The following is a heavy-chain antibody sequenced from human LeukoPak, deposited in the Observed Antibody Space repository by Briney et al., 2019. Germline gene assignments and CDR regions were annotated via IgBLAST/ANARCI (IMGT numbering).Heavy chain of an antibody. CDR1: GFTFSSYG. V-gene: IGHV3-33*08. Sequence: GGSLRLSCAASGFTFSSYGMHWVRQAPGKGLEWVAVIWYDGSNKYYADSVKGRFTISRDNSKNTLYLQMNSLRAEDTAVYYCAREGYYDILTGAFDIWGQGTMVTVSS. J-gene: IGHJ3*02. CDR3: AREGYYDILTGAFDI. D-gene: IGHD3-9*01. CDR2: IWYDGSNK.